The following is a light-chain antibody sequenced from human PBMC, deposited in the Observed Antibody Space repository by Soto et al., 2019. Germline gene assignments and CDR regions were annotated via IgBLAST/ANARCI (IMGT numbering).Light chain of an antibody. CDR3: SQYGSAPGT. J-gene: IGKJ1*01. Sequence: EIVLTQSPGTLSLSPGERATLSCRARESVSSTHLAWYQQKPGQAPRLLIHSASNRATGVPDRFSGSGSGTDFTLIISRLEPEDFAVYYCSQYGSAPGTFGQGTKVEIK. CDR2: SAS. CDR1: ESVSSTH. V-gene: IGKV3-20*01.